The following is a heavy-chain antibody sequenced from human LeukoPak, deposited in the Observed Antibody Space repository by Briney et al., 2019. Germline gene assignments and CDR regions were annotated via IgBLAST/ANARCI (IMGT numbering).Heavy chain of an antibody. CDR2: IYYSGSI. V-gene: IGHV4-59*01. CDR1: GGSITSFY. J-gene: IGHJ5*02. D-gene: IGHD2-15*01. Sequence: PSETLSLTCTVSGGSITSFYWSWIRQPPGKGLEWIGYIYYSGSINYNPSLKSRVTISVDTSENQFSLKLTSVTAADTAVYYCARDRCSGDSCYGWIDPWGQGTLVTVSS. CDR3: ARDRCSGDSCYGWIDP.